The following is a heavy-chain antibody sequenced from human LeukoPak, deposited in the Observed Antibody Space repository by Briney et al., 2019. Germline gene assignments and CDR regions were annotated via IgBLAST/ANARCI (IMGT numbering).Heavy chain of an antibody. CDR1: GYTFTDYY. CDR2: INPNSGGT. CDR3: ARLPYYDDFVY. V-gene: IGHV1-2*02. Sequence: GASVKVSCKVSGYTFTDYYMHWVQQAPGQGLEWMGWINPNSGGTNYAQKFQGRVTMTRDTSISTAYMELSRLRSDDTAVYYCARLPYYDDFVYWGQGTLVTVSS. D-gene: IGHD3-3*01. J-gene: IGHJ4*02.